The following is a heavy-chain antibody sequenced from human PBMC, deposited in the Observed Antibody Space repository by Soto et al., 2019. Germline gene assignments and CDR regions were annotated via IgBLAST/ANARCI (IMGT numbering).Heavy chain of an antibody. Sequence: EVQLLESGGGLVQPGGSLRLSCAASGFSFNNYAMTWVRQAPRKGLEWVSAISGGGDTTSYADSVKGRFTVSRYGSKNTLYLQMSSLRAEDTALHYCAKGRGGSGSLTPRVDFWGQGTLVTVSS. CDR3: AKGRGGSGSLTPRVDF. D-gene: IGHD3-10*01. CDR1: GFSFNNYA. V-gene: IGHV3-23*01. CDR2: ISGGGDTT. J-gene: IGHJ4*02.